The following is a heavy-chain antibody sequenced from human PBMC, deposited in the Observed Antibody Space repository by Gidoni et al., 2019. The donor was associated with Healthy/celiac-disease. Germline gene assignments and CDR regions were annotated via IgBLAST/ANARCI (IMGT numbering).Heavy chain of an antibody. V-gene: IGHV3-21*01. CDR2: ISSSSSYI. D-gene: IGHD3-10*01. CDR3: ARDGYGSGSYYNFFDY. Sequence: DVLLVASGGGLVMPGGSLSLSCAPSGFPFRSYSMNWVRQAPGKGLEWVSSISSSSSYIYYADSVKGRFTISRDNAKNSLYLQMNSLRAEDTAVYYCARDGYGSGSYYNFFDYWGQGTLVTVSS. CDR1: GFPFRSYS. J-gene: IGHJ4*02.